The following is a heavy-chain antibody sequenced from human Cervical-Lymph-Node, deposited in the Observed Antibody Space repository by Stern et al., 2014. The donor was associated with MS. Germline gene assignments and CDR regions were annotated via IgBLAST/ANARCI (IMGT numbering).Heavy chain of an antibody. D-gene: IGHD4-23*01. Sequence: QLVQSGAEVKKPGASVKVSCKVSGATFSTNGISWVRQGPGQGLEWMGGTVPIIERSNYAQRFRGRVTITADESTSTSYMELTSLRSDDTGVYYCAREHHGGNFAAWGQGTLVTVSS. V-gene: IGHV1-69*01. CDR3: AREHHGGNFAA. J-gene: IGHJ5*02. CDR1: GATFSTNG. CDR2: TVPIIERS.